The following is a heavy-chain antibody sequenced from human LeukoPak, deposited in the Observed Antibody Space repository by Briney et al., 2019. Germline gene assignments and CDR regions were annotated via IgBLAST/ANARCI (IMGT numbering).Heavy chain of an antibody. D-gene: IGHD6-13*01. V-gene: IGHV3-11*04. CDR2: ISSGGYTT. CDR1: GFTFSDYY. Sequence: GGVLRLSCAAPGFTFSDYYFSWIRQAPGEGLGWISYISSGGYTTHYADSVRGRFLISRDNAQNSLYLQTNSLRPEDSGVYYCARVMGAAGYGFDIWGQGAMVTVSS. CDR3: ARVMGAAGYGFDI. J-gene: IGHJ3*02.